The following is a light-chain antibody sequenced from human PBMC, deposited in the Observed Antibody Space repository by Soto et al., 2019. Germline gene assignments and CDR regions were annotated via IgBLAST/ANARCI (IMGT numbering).Light chain of an antibody. V-gene: IGLV2-14*03. Sequence: QSALTQPASVSASPGQSIAISCTGTDSDIGGYDHVSWYQQHPGKAPKLLIYDVTNRPSGVSSRFSGSKAGRTAALTISGLQTEDEADYDCSSHTSSTALVFGTGTKVTVL. CDR1: DSDIGGYDH. J-gene: IGLJ1*01. CDR2: DVT. CDR3: SSHTSSTALV.